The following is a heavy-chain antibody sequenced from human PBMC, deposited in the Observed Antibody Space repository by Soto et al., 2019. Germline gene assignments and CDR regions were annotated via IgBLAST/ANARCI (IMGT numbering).Heavy chain of an antibody. V-gene: IGHV4-39*01. Sequence: SETLSLTCTVSGGSISSNNYYWGWIRQPPGKGLEWIGSIYYSGSTYYNPSLKSRVTISADTSKNQFFLTLSSVTAADTAVYYCARPRHYGSVSSVAAREYDIDVWGQGTTVTVS. CDR1: GGSISSNNYY. D-gene: IGHD3-10*01. CDR3: ARPRHYGSVSSVAAREYDIDV. CDR2: IYYSGST. J-gene: IGHJ6*02.